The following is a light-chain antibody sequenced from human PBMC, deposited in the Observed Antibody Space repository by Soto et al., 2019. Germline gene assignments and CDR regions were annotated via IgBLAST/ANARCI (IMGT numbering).Light chain of an antibody. CDR3: QQYENLPIT. J-gene: IGKJ5*01. V-gene: IGKV1-33*01. CDR2: DAS. Sequence: DIQMTQSPSSLSASVGDRVTITCRASQNIIFYLNWYQQKPGKAPKLLIYDASNLEIGVPSRFSGSGSGTDFTFTINNLQPEDIATYYCQQYENLPITFGQGTRLEIK. CDR1: QNIIFY.